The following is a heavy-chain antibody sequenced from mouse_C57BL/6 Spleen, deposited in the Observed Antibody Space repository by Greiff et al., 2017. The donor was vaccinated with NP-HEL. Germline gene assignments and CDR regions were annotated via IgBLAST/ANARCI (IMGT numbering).Heavy chain of an antibody. CDR1: GYTFTDYY. CDR3: ARGDGTDAMDY. CDR2: IYPGSGNT. Sequence: VQLQQSGAELVRPGASVKLSCKASGYTFTDYYINWVKQRPGQGLEWIARIYPGSGNTYYNEKFKGKATLTAEKSSSTAYMQLSSLTSEDSAVYFCARGDGTDAMDYWGQGTSVTVSS. D-gene: IGHD4-1*01. V-gene: IGHV1-76*01. J-gene: IGHJ4*01.